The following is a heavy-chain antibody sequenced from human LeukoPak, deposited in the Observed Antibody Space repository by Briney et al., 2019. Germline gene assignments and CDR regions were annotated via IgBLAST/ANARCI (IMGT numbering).Heavy chain of an antibody. CDR3: ARAVRGIVLMVRRPYYFDY. D-gene: IGHD2-8*01. J-gene: IGHJ4*02. Sequence: PGGSLRLSCAASGFTFSSYSMNWIRQPPGKGLEWIGEINHSGSTNYNPSLKSRVTISVDTSKDQFSLKLSSVTAADTAVYYCARAVRGIVLMVRRPYYFDYWGQGTPVTVSS. CDR1: GFTFSSYS. V-gene: IGHV4-34*01. CDR2: INHSGST.